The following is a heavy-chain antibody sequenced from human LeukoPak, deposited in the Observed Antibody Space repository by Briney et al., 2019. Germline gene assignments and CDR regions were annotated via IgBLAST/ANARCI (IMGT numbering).Heavy chain of an antibody. V-gene: IGHV3-53*01. CDR1: GFTFSKYA. CDR3: ARGYPYYYDSSGYRWANDY. J-gene: IGHJ4*02. D-gene: IGHD3-22*01. CDR2: IYSGGST. Sequence: AGGSLRLSCGASGFTFSKYAMSWVRQAPGKGLEWVSVIYSGGSTYYADSVKGRFTISRDNSKNTLYLQMNSLRAEDTAVYYCARGYPYYYDSSGYRWANDYWGQGTLVTVSS.